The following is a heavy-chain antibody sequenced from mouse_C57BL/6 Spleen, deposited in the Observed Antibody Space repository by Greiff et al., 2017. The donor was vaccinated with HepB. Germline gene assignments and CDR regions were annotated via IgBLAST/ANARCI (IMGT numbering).Heavy chain of an antibody. V-gene: IGHV1-82*01. D-gene: IGHD4-1*01. CDR3: ARVGDPSYAMDY. CDR2: IYPGDGDT. Sequence: QVQLKESGPELVKPGASVKISCKASGYAFSSSWMNWVKQRPGKGLEWIGRIYPGDGDTNYNGKFKGKATLTADKSSSTAYMQLSSLTSEDSAVYFCARVGDPSYAMDYWGQGTSVTVSS. J-gene: IGHJ4*01. CDR1: GYAFSSSW.